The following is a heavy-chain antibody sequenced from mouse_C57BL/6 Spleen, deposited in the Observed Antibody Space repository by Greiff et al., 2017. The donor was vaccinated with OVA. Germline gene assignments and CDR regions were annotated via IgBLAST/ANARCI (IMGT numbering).Heavy chain of an antibody. CDR1: GYSFTGYY. CDR3: ASPHYYGSSYWYFDV. CDR2: INPSTGGT. V-gene: IGHV1-42*01. J-gene: IGHJ1*03. Sequence: EVQLQESGPELVKPGASVKISCKASGYSFTGYYMNWVKQSPEKSLEWIGEINPSTGGTTYNQKFKAKATLTVNKSSSTAYMQLKSLTSEDSAVYYCASPHYYGSSYWYFDVWGTGTTVTVSS. D-gene: IGHD1-1*01.